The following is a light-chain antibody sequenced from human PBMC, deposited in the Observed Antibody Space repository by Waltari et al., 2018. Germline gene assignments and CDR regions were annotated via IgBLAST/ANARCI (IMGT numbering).Light chain of an antibody. CDR2: LGS. J-gene: IGKJ4*01. Sequence: DIVMPQSPLSLPVTPGEPASISCRSSQSLLHSNGNTYLDWYLQKPGQSPQLLIYLGSNRASGVPDRFSGSESGTDFTLKISRVEAEDVGVYYCMQALQTPLTFGGGTKVEIK. CDR3: MQALQTPLT. CDR1: QSLLHSNGNTY. V-gene: IGKV2-28*01.